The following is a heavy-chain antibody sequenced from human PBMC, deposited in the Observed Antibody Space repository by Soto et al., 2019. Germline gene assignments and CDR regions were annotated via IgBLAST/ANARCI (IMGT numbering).Heavy chain of an antibody. J-gene: IGHJ5*02. CDR1: GVSIKSHY. Sequence: SETLSLTCNVSGVSIKSHYWAWIRQPPGKGLEWIGHTYYSGTTGYNPSLKSRVTMAVDTSKNQVSLKLSSVTTADTAVYYCARDRSTYGGGGTGEVKENWFDPWGPGTLVTV. V-gene: IGHV4-59*11. CDR3: ARDRSTYGGGGTGEVKENWFDP. CDR2: TYYSGTT. D-gene: IGHD3-3*02.